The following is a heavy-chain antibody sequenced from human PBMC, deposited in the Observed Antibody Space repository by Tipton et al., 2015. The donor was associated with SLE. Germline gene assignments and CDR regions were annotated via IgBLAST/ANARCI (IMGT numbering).Heavy chain of an antibody. Sequence: TLSLTCAVYGGSFSGYYWNWIRQPPGKGLEWIGKVNHSVSTNYNPSLKSRVTISVDTSKNQFSLKLSSVTAADTAVYYCARGVSVADIDYFDYWGQGTLVTVSS. CDR3: ARGVSVADIDYFDY. V-gene: IGHV4-34*01. J-gene: IGHJ4*02. CDR1: GGSFSGYY. D-gene: IGHD2-15*01. CDR2: VNHSVST.